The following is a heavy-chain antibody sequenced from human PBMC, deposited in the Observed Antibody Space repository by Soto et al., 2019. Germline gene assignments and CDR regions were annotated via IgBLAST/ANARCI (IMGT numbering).Heavy chain of an antibody. V-gene: IGHV1-18*01. CDR2: ISAYNGNT. Sequence: QVQLVQSGGEVKKPGASVKVSCKASGYTFSTYGISWVRQAPGQGPEWMGWISAYNGNTNYAQSLQGRVSMTTDTSTSTAYMELRSLRSDDTAVYYYARDQQVTRLLNYHYGMDVWGQGTTVTVSS. CDR3: ARDQQVTRLLNYHYGMDV. D-gene: IGHD2-21*02. J-gene: IGHJ6*01. CDR1: GYTFSTYG.